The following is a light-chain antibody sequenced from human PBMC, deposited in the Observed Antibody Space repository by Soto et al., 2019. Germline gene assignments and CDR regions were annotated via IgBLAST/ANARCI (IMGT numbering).Light chain of an antibody. CDR1: SSNIGSGYD. V-gene: IGLV1-40*01. CDR2: GNI. Sequence: QSVLAQPPPVSGTPGQSVTISCTGSSSNIGSGYDVHWYQQLPGTATKLLIYGNINRPSGVPDRFSVSKSGTSASLPITGLQAEDEADYYCQSYDSSLSHVFGTGIKVTVL. CDR3: QSYDSSLSHV. J-gene: IGLJ1*01.